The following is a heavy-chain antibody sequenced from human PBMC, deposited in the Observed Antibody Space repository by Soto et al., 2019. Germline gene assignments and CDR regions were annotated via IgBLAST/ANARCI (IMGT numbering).Heavy chain of an antibody. D-gene: IGHD6-6*01. Sequence: QVQLHQWGAGLLKPSETLSLACSIYSGSFSGYYWSWIRQPPGKGLEWIGEISQSGNTNYSPSLKSRVYISIDTSKKQFSLTLASVSAADTAVYYGARAPKVSGSSQTRPDFWGQGTLVTVSS. CDR2: ISQSGNT. CDR3: ARAPKVSGSSQTRPDF. CDR1: SGSFSGYY. V-gene: IGHV4-34*01. J-gene: IGHJ4*02.